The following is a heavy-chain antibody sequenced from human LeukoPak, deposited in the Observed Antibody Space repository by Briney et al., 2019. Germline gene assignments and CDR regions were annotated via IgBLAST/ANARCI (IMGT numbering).Heavy chain of an antibody. CDR1: RYTFTGYY. CDR3: ARDREGYNYYYMDV. Sequence: ASVKVSCKASRYTFTGYYMHWVRRAPGQGREGMGWINPNSGGTNYAQKFQGRVTMTRDTSISTAYMELSRLRSDDTAVYYCARDREGYNYYYMDVWGKGTTVTVSS. J-gene: IGHJ6*03. CDR2: INPNSGGT. V-gene: IGHV1-2*02.